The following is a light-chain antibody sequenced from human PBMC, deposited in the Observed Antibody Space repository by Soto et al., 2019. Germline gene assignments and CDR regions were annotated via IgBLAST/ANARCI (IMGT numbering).Light chain of an antibody. V-gene: IGKV3-15*01. Sequence: EIVMTQSPSTLSLSPGERAALSCRASQSINSELAWYQQKPGQPPMLLLYGASTRATGVPARFVGSESGSEFSLTISGLQSEDFAVDYWQEGHNWPLTVGQGTRLE. CDR2: GAS. CDR3: QEGHNWPLT. CDR1: QSINSE. J-gene: IGKJ2*01.